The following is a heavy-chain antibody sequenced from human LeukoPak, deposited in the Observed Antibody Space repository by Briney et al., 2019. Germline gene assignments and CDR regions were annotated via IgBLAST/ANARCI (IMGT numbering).Heavy chain of an antibody. CDR2: IYYNGRT. CDR3: ARDKGDRYYFDY. Sequence: SETLSLTCTVSGGPVSSRSYYWGWIRQPPGKGLEWLATIYYNGRTYYNPSLKSRAAISLDTSKNQFSLKLNSLTAADTAVYYCARDKGDRYYFDYWGQGTLVTVSS. V-gene: IGHV4-39*07. J-gene: IGHJ4*02. CDR1: GGPVSSRSYY. D-gene: IGHD2-21*02.